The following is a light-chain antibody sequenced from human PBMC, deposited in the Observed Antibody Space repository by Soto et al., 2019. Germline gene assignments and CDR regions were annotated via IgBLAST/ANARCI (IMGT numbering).Light chain of an antibody. J-gene: IGKJ4*01. CDR3: EQTTGFPLT. CDR1: QGISSW. CDR2: AAS. V-gene: IGKV1-12*01. Sequence: DIQMTQSPSFVSSSVGDRVSTTCRASQGISSWLAWNQHKPGRAPKLLLHAASRLESGVPSRCSGSGSGTDFTLTISSLQPEDFATYYCEQTTGFPLTFGGGTKVEIK.